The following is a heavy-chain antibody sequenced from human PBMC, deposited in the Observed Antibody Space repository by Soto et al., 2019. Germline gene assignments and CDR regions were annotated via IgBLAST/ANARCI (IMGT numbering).Heavy chain of an antibody. CDR1: GGTFGSYA. J-gene: IGHJ4*02. D-gene: IGHD4-4*01. V-gene: IGHV1-69*12. CDR3: ESIPWTVTATPPFDN. Sequence: QVQLVQSGAEVKKPGSSVKVSCKASGGTFGSYAISWVRQAPGQGLEWMGGIIPMFGTADYAQKFQGRVKXXADESTTTAYMELSSVRSEDTAVYYCESIPWTVTATPPFDNWGQGTLVTVSS. CDR2: IIPMFGTA.